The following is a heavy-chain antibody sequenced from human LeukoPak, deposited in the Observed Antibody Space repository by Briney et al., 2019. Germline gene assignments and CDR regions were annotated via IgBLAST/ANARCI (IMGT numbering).Heavy chain of an antibody. CDR3: AKGSSRVYYYGMDV. J-gene: IGHJ6*02. CDR1: GFTFSSYA. CDR2: ISGSGGST. V-gene: IGHV3-23*01. Sequence: GGSLRPSCAASGFTFSSYAMSWVRQAPGKGLEWVSAISGSGGSTYYADSVKGRFTISRDNSKSTLYLQMNSLRAEDTAIYYCAKGSSRVYYYGMDVWGQGTTVTVFS. D-gene: IGHD6-13*01.